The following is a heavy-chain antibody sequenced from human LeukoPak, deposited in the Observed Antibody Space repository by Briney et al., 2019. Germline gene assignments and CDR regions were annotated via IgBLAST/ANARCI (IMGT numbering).Heavy chain of an antibody. J-gene: IGHJ5*02. V-gene: IGHV3-20*01. D-gene: IGHD4-17*01. CDR2: INWNGGST. CDR1: GFTFDDYG. Sequence: GGSLRLSCAASGFTFDDYGMSWVRQAPGKGLEWVSGINWNGGSTGYADSVKGRFTISRDNAKNSLYLQMNSLGAEDTALYHCARVAVVYGDYLNWFDPWGQGTLVTVSS. CDR3: ARVAVVYGDYLNWFDP.